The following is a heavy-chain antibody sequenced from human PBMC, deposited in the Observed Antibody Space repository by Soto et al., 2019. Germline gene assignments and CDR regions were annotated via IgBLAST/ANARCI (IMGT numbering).Heavy chain of an antibody. CDR2: IAVGTGST. D-gene: IGHD3-22*01. J-gene: IGHJ6*02. V-gene: IGHV1-58*01. CDR1: GITFRRTA. CDR3: ARARTYYYDTSAYYV. Sequence: SVKVSGKASGITFRRTAVQWMRQARGQRLEWIGRIAVGTGSTTYAQIAQERIAITRDMSTNTAYMELSGLRPEDTAMYYCARARTYYYDTSAYYVWGQGTTVTVSS.